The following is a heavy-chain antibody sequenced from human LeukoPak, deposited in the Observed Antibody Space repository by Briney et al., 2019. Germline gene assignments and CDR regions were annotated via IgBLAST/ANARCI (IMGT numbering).Heavy chain of an antibody. D-gene: IGHD1/OR15-1a*01. CDR1: GFTFSSYS. CDR3: ATVLPPTEQDY. V-gene: IGHV3-30*03. J-gene: IGHJ4*02. CDR2: ISYDGSNK. Sequence: PGGSLRLSCAASGFTFSSYSMNWIRQAPGKGLEWVAVISYDGSNKYYADSVKGRFTISRDNSKSTLYLQMNSLRAEDTAVYYCATVLPPTEQDYWGQGTLVTVSS.